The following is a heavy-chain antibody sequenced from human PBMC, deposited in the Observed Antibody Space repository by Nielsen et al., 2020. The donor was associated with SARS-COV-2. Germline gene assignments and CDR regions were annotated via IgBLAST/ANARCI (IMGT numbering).Heavy chain of an antibody. CDR2: IKKDASEK. CDR1: GFTFSSYW. J-gene: IGHJ4*02. CDR3: VREWGY. Sequence: GGSLRLSCAASGFTFSSYWMSWVRQAPGKGLEWVANIKKDASEKHYLGSVRGRFTISRDNAKNSLYLEMNNLRVDDTAVYYCVREWGYWGQGTLVSVSS. D-gene: IGHD1-26*01. V-gene: IGHV3-7*03.